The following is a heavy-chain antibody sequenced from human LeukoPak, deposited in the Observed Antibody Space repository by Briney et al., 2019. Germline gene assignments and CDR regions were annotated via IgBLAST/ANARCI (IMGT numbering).Heavy chain of an antibody. V-gene: IGHV4-39*01. J-gene: IGHJ5*02. CDR3: ARQVNYYGSGRGWFDP. Sequence: SETLSLTCTVSGGSISSSSYYWGWIRQPPGKGLEWIGSIYYSGSTYYNPSLKSRATISVDTSKNQFSLKLSSVTAADTAVYYCARQVNYYGSGRGWFDPWGQGTLVTVSS. CDR2: IYYSGST. D-gene: IGHD3-10*01. CDR1: GGSISSSSYY.